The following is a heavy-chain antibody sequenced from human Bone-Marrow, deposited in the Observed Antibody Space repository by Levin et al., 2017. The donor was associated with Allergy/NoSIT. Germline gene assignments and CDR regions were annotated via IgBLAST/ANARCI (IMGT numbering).Heavy chain of an antibody. D-gene: IGHD6-6*01. V-gene: IGHV1-69*04. CDR3: ARAKRIAARPENYYYGMDV. J-gene: IGHJ6*02. CDR1: GGTFSSYA. CDR2: IIPILGIA. Sequence: SVKVSCKASGGTFSSYAISWVRQAPGQGLEWMGRIIPILGIANYAQKFQGRVTITADKSTSTAYMELSSLRSEDTAVYYCARAKRIAARPENYYYGMDVWGQGTTVTVSS.